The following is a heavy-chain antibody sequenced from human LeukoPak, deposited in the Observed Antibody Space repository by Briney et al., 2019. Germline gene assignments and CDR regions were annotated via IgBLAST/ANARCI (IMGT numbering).Heavy chain of an antibody. Sequence: PGGSLRLSCAASGFTFSSYGMHWVRQAPGKGLEWVAFIRYDGSNKYYADSVKGRFTISRDNSKNTLYLQMNSLRAEDTAVYYCARDTGGSSGPESWFDPWGQGTLVTVSS. CDR3: ARDTGGSSGPESWFDP. V-gene: IGHV3-30*02. D-gene: IGHD6-19*01. CDR1: GFTFSSYG. J-gene: IGHJ5*02. CDR2: IRYDGSNK.